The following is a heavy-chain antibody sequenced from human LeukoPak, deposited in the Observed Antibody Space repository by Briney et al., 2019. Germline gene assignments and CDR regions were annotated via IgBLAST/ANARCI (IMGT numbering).Heavy chain of an antibody. CDR3: AKDRRLASAGKYGMDV. CDR1: GFTFDDYA. Sequence: PGGSLRLSCAASGFTFDDYAMHWVRQAPGKGLEWVSTIKWNSGSIGYADSVKGRFTISRDNAKNSLYLQMNSLRPEDTALYYCAKDRRLASAGKYGMDVWGQGTSVTVS. V-gene: IGHV3-9*01. CDR2: IKWNSGSI. J-gene: IGHJ6*02. D-gene: IGHD6-13*01.